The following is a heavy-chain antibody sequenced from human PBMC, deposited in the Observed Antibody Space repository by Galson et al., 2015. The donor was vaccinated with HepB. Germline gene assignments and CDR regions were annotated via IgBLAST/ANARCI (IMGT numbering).Heavy chain of an antibody. CDR3: TRPTYDSSGSLFNY. D-gene: IGHD3-22*01. CDR2: IRSKANSYAN. J-gene: IGHJ4*02. Sequence: SLRLSCAASGFTFSGSAMHWVRQASGKGLEWVGRIRSKANSYANAYAASVKVRFTISRDDSKITAYLQMISLKTEDTAVYYCTRPTYDSSGSLFNYWGQGTLVTVSS. V-gene: IGHV3-73*01. CDR1: GFTFSGSA.